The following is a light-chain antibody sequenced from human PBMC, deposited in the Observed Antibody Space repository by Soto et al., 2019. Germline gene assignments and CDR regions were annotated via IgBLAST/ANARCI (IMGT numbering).Light chain of an antibody. V-gene: IGLV2-8*01. J-gene: IGLJ3*02. CDR2: EVT. CDR3: TSYVGHDIWV. Sequence: QSVLTQPPSASGSPGQSVTISCTGSSSDVGAYKYVSWYQQYPGKAPKLMIYEVTKRPSGVPDRFSGSKSGNTASLTVSGLQAEDEADYYRTSYVGHDIWVFGGGTKLTVL. CDR1: SSDVGAYKY.